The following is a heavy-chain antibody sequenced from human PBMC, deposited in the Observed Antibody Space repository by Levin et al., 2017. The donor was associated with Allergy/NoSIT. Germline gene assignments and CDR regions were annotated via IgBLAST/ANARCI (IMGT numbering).Heavy chain of an antibody. J-gene: IGHJ5*02. D-gene: IGHD3-10*01. Sequence: PGESLKISCKFSGLTLPNDWIAWVRRRPGKGLEWVGLIHPGDSTTKYSPSFEGHVTFSVDKSISTAYMQWNSLKTSDSAIYYCARHRMIRRVGWFDPWGQGTVVTVSS. CDR1: GLTLPNDW. CDR2: IHPGDSTT. CDR3: ARHRMIRRVGWFDP. V-gene: IGHV5-51*01.